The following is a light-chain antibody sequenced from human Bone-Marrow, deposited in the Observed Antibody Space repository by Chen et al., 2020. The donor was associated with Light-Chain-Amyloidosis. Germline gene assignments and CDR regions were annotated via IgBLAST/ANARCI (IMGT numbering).Light chain of an antibody. V-gene: IGKV2-30*01. Sequence: DVVLTQSPLSLPVTLGQPASISCRSSQSLVYSDGNSYLNWFQQRPGQSPRRLIYKASTRDSGVPDRFRASGSGADFTLMISSVEADDVGVYCCMQGTHWPWTFGQGTKVEI. CDR2: KAS. CDR1: QSLVYSDGNSY. J-gene: IGKJ1*01. CDR3: MQGTHWPWT.